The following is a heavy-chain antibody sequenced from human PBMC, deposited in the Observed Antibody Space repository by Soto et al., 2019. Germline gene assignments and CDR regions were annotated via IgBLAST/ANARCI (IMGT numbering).Heavy chain of an antibody. Sequence: QVQLVQSGAEVKKPGASVKLSCKASGYTFTSSYVHWVRQAPGQGLEWVAIINPNGGSTNYAQEFQGRVTVTRDTSTSTVFMELSSLHSDDTAVYYCARDLLAAYYWGQGTLVTVSS. CDR1: GYTFTSSY. J-gene: IGHJ4*02. CDR2: INPNGGST. D-gene: IGHD3-9*01. CDR3: ARDLLAAYY. V-gene: IGHV1-46*01.